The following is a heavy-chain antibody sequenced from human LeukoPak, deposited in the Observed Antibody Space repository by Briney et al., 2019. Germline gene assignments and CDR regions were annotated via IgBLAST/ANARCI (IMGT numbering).Heavy chain of an antibody. D-gene: IGHD6-13*01. CDR3: AKEDQQLAGNLDY. CDR2: IYSGGST. J-gene: IGHJ4*02. Sequence: GGSLRLSCAASGFTVSNTYMSWVRQAPGKGLEWVSVIYSGGSTYYADSVKGRFTISRDKSKNTLYLQMNSLRAEDAAVYYCAKEDQQLAGNLDYWGQGTLVTVSS. CDR1: GFTVSNTY. V-gene: IGHV3-53*01.